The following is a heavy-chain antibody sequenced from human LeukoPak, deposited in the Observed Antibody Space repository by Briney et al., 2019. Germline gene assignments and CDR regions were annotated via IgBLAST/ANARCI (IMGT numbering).Heavy chain of an antibody. CDR1: GGSISSGSYY. CDR3: ARDLGSGWYVGYYYYYMDV. CDR2: IYTSGST. V-gene: IGHV4-61*02. D-gene: IGHD6-19*01. Sequence: SETLSLTCTVSGGSISSGSYYWSWIRQPAGKGLEWIGRIYTSGSTNYNPSLKSRVTISVDTSKNQFSLKLSSVTAADTAVYYCARDLGSGWYVGYYYYYMDVWGKGTTVTVSS. J-gene: IGHJ6*03.